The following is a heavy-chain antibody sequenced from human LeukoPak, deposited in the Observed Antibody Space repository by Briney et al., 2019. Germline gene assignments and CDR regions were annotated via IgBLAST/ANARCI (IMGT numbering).Heavy chain of an antibody. Sequence: GASVKVSCKASGYTFTSYYMHWARQAPGQGLEWMGIINPSGGSTSYAQKFQGRVTMTRDTSTSTVYMELSSQRSEDTAVYYCARVRRYCSGGSCPNWLDPWGQGTLVTVSS. CDR1: GYTFTSYY. CDR2: INPSGGST. CDR3: ARVRRYCSGGSCPNWLDP. J-gene: IGHJ5*02. V-gene: IGHV1-46*01. D-gene: IGHD2-15*01.